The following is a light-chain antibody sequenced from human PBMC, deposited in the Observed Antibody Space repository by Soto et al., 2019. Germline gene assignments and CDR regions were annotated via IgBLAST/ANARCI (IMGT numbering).Light chain of an antibody. J-gene: IGLJ3*02. CDR1: SSNIGAGHD. CDR3: QSYDSSLSGWV. CDR2: GNT. Sequence: QSVLTQPPSVSGAPGQRVTISCTGSSSNIGAGHDVHWYQQLPGTAPKVLIYGNTNRPSGVPDRLSGSKSGTSASLAITGRQAEDEADYYCQSYDSSLSGWVFGGGTKLTVL. V-gene: IGLV1-40*01.